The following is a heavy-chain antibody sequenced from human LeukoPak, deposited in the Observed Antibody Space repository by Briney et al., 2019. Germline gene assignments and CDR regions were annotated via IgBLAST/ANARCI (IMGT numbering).Heavy chain of an antibody. V-gene: IGHV3-30*18. CDR3: AKDTGGRSGSCLYY. CDR1: GFTFSSYG. D-gene: IGHD2-15*01. Sequence: PGGSLRLSCAASGFTFSSYGMHWVRQAPGKGLEWVAVISYDGSNKYYADSVKGRFTISRDNSKNTLYLQMNSLRAEDTAVYHCAKDTGGRSGSCLYYWGQGTLVTVSS. J-gene: IGHJ4*02. CDR2: ISYDGSNK.